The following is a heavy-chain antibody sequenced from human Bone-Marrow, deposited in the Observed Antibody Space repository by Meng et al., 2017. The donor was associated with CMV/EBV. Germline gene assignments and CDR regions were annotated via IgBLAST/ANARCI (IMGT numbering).Heavy chain of an antibody. CDR3: AKQGGPYQYYFDY. CDR2: IYYSGST. J-gene: IGHJ4*02. Sequence: GSLRLSCTVSGGSISSSSYYWGWIRQPPGKGLEWIGSIYYSGSTYYNPSLKSRVTISVDTSKNQFSLKLSSVTAEDTAVYYCAKQGGPYQYYFDYWGQGTLVTVSS. D-gene: IGHD2-15*01. V-gene: IGHV4-39*07. CDR1: GGSISSSSYY.